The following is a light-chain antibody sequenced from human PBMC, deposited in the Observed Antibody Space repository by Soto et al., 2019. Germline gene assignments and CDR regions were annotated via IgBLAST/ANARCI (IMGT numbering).Light chain of an antibody. CDR2: LAS. CDR3: QQLYGYPLT. Sequence: IQLTQSPSSLSASVGDRVTITCRASQDISRSLAWYQQRPGRAPRLLIWLASNLQSRVPSRVSGSGSGTAFTRTIGGLQPEDFATYHGQQLYGYPLTFGGGTRLEIK. J-gene: IGKJ4*01. CDR1: QDISRS. V-gene: IGKV1-9*01.